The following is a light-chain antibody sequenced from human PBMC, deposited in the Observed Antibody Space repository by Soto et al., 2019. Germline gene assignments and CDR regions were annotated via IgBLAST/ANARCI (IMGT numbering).Light chain of an antibody. V-gene: IGKV3-20*01. Sequence: EIVLTQSPGTLSLSPGERATLSCRASQYITIYLAWYQQKPGQAPRLLIYGASIRATDIPDRFSGSGSGTDFTLTISRLESEDFAVYYCQQYGSSPLTFGGGTKVDIK. CDR2: GAS. CDR3: QQYGSSPLT. CDR1: QYITIY. J-gene: IGKJ4*01.